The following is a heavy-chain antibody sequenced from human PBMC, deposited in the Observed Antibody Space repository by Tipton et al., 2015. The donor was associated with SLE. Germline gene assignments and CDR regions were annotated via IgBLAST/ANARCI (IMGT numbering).Heavy chain of an antibody. CDR1: GFTFSSYA. J-gene: IGHJ4*02. CDR3: AKDRRTRVTPLDFDY. CDR2: ISGSVGST. V-gene: IGHV3-23*01. Sequence: GSLRLSCAASGFTFSSYAMSWVRQAPGKGLEWVSAISGSVGSTYYADSVKGRFTISRDNSKNTLYLQMNSLRAEDTAVYYCAKDRRTRVTPLDFDYWGQGTLVTVSS. D-gene: IGHD4-23*01.